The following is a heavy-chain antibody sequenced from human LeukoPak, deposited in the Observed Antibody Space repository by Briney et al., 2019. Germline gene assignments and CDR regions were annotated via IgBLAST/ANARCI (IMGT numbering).Heavy chain of an antibody. CDR2: INPNNGGT. D-gene: IGHD1-26*01. CDR3: AGNLVGGNPFDS. CDR1: RYTSGEYY. V-gene: IGHV1-2*02. J-gene: IGHJ4*02. Sequence: ASVKVSCKASRYTSGEYYIHWVRQAPGQGLEWMGWINPNNGGTRYAQKFRGRVTMTRDTSISTAYVELNELISDDTALYYCAGNLVGGNPFDSWGQGTLVTVSS.